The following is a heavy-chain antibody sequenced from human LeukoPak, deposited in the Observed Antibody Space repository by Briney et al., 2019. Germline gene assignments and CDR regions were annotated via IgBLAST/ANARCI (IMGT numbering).Heavy chain of an antibody. CDR2: VYYSGIT. V-gene: IGHV4-39*07. CDR1: SGSTGYSGHY. Sequence: SETLSLTCTVSSGSTGYSGHYWAWIRQPPGKGLEWIGSVYYSGITHYNPSPKSRVTLSVDTSKHQFSLKLSSVTAADTAVYYCASCARVVVPAASVVYYYYMDVWGKGTTVTVSS. J-gene: IGHJ6*03. D-gene: IGHD2-2*01. CDR3: ASCARVVVPAASVVYYYYMDV.